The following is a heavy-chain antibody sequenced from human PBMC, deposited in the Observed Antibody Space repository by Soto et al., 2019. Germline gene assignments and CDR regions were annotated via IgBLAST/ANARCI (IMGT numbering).Heavy chain of an antibody. Sequence: GGSLRLSCSASGFTFSSYAMHWVRQAPGKGLEYVSAISSNGGSTYYADSVKGRFTISRDNSKNTLYLQMSSLRAEDTAVYYFVKERYNYYYDSSGSHFDYWGQGTLVPVSS. J-gene: IGHJ4*02. CDR2: ISSNGGST. V-gene: IGHV3-64D*08. CDR1: GFTFSSYA. CDR3: VKERYNYYYDSSGSHFDY. D-gene: IGHD3-22*01.